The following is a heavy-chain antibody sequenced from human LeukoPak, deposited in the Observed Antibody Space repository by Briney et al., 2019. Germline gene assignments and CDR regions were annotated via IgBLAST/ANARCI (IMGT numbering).Heavy chain of an antibody. CDR3: ARHALGGSYHQNDY. CDR2: IYPSDSDT. V-gene: IGHV5-51*01. J-gene: IGHJ4*02. Sequence: GESLKISCKASGYSFYSDWIAWVRQTPGKGLEWMGIIYPSDSDTTYSPSFQGLVTISADKSIRTAYLEWSSLKASDTAMYYCARHALGGSYHQNDYWGQGTLVTVSS. D-gene: IGHD3-16*01. CDR1: GYSFYSDW.